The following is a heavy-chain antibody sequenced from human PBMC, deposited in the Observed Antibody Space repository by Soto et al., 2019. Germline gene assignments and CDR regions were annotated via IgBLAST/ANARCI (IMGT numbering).Heavy chain of an antibody. J-gene: IGHJ6*02. CDR3: ARALGSGSYYKFVENVEGMDV. CDR1: GFTFSSYW. Sequence: GGSLRLSCAASGFTFSSYWMSWVRQAPGKGLEWVANIKQDGSEKYYVDSVKGRFTISRDNAKNSLYLQMNSLRAEDTAVYYCARALGSGSYYKFVENVEGMDVWGQGTTVTVSS. V-gene: IGHV3-7*05. CDR2: IKQDGSEK. D-gene: IGHD3-10*01.